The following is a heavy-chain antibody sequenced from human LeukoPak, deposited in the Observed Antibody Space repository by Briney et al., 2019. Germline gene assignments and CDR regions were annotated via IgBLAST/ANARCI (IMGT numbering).Heavy chain of an antibody. CDR1: GNTFTNNF. J-gene: IGHJ4*02. D-gene: IGHD3-10*01. CDR3: ATDLPTGFGSTAY. CDR2: INPSGSAT. V-gene: IGHV1-46*01. Sequence: ASVKVSCKASGNTFTNNFMHWVRQAPGQGLEWMGLINPSGSATTYPQKLQGRVTMTRDTSTNTVYMELSSLRSEDTAVYYCATDLPTGFGSTAYWGQGTLVTVSP.